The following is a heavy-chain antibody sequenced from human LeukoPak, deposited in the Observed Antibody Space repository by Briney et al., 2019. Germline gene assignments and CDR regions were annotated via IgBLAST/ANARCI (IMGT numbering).Heavy chain of an antibody. V-gene: IGHV3-33*01. CDR1: GFTFSSYG. Sequence: PGGSLRLSCAASGFTFSSYGMHWVRQAPGKGLEGVAVIWHDGSNKYYADSVKGRFTISRDNSKNTLYLQMNSLRAEDTAVYYCARDKSRTKGMDVWGQGTTVTVSS. CDR3: ARDKSRTKGMDV. CDR2: IWHDGSNK. D-gene: IGHD2-8*01. J-gene: IGHJ6*02.